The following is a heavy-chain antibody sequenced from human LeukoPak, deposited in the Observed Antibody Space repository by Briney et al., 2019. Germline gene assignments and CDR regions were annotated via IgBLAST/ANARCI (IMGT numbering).Heavy chain of an antibody. V-gene: IGHV3-74*03. D-gene: IGHD3-10*01. CDR3: ARGVYGSATWFDP. CDR1: GFTLSSYW. CDR2: INPDGSTT. J-gene: IGHJ5*02. Sequence: GGSLRLSCAASGFTLSSYWMHWVRQAPGKGLECVSRINPDGSTTKYADSVNGRFTISRDNAKNTLYLQMNSLRAEDTAVYYCARGVYGSATWFDPCGQGTQVTVSS.